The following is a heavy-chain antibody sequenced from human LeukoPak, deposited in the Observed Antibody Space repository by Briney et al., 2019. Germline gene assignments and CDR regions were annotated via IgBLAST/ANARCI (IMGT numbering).Heavy chain of an antibody. CDR2: IYYSGST. D-gene: IGHD3-10*01. CDR3: ARDPTMVRGVRDWFDP. J-gene: IGHJ5*02. CDR1: GGSISSSSYY. Sequence: SETLSLTCTVSGGSISSSSYYWGWIRQPPGKGLEWIGSIYYSGSTYYNPALKSRVTISVDTSKNQFSLKLSSVTAADTAVYYCARDPTMVRGVRDWFDPWGQGTLVTVSS. V-gene: IGHV4-39*07.